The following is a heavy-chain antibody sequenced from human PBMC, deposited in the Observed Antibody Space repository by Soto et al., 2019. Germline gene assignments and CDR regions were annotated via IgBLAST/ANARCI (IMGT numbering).Heavy chain of an antibody. V-gene: IGHV4-30-4*01. CDR2: IFSSGTT. CDR3: SRFPSPCHLRNAIAV. J-gene: IGHJ6*03. CDR1: GAAIGRGNRY. Sequence: TISVTRTITGAAIGRGNRYWCWARQTPGKGLEWIGYIFSSGTTYYNPSPKSRLTRSLNTSQNQFSLKLNSVTAADTAVYFCSRFPSPCHLRNAIAVWAKGPTV.